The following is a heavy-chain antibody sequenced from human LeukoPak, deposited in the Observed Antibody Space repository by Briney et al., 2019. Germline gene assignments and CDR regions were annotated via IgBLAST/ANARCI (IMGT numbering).Heavy chain of an antibody. J-gene: IGHJ5*02. V-gene: IGHV4-39*07. Sequence: PWETLSLTCTVSGGYIITSGHYWGWIRQPPGKGLEWIGSVYYTGVTSTNPFFRSRMSISVDTSKNQFSLNLTSVTAADAAVYYCARERSSSGGHNWFDPWGRGTLVTVSS. CDR1: GGYIITSGHY. D-gene: IGHD4-23*01. CDR2: VYYTGVT. CDR3: ARERSSSGGHNWFDP.